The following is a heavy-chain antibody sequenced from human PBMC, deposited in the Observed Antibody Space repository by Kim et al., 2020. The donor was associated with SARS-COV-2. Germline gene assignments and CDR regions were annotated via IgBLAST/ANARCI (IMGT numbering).Heavy chain of an antibody. CDR2: ISGSGSVI. CDR3: VKYLQKDGNPSIYDF. CDR1: GFTFSSYA. Sequence: GGSLRLSCAASGFTFSSYAMSWVRQAPGKGLEWVSAISGSGSVIYHADSVKGRFTTSRDNSKSTLYLQMNSLRAEDTALYYCVKYLQKDGNPSIYDFWGPGTLVTVSS. J-gene: IGHJ4*02. V-gene: IGHV3-23*01.